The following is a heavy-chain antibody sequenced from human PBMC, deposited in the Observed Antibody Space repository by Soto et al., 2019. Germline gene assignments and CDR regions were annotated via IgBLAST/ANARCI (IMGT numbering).Heavy chain of an antibody. Sequence: EVQLVESGGGLVQPGGSLKLSCAASGFSFSDSVMHWVRQVSGKGLEWVGRITSTADTYATAYTASVTGRFTVSRDDSKNTAYLQMNSLKTEDTAMYYCTGSLSCAFDLWGQGTMVHVSS. CDR3: TGSLSCAFDL. V-gene: IGHV3-73*01. J-gene: IGHJ3*01. CDR1: GFSFSDSV. CDR2: ITSTADTYAT.